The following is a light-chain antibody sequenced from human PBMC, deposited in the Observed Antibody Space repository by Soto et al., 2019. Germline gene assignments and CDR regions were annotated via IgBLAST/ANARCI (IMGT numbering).Light chain of an antibody. CDR3: QQYNSYST. Sequence: DIQMTQSPSTLSASVGDRVTITCRASQGISGRLAWYQQKPGKAPNLLIYDVSNLESGVPSRFSGTGSGTEFTLTINSLQPVDFATYYCQQYNSYSTFGPGTKVEVK. J-gene: IGKJ1*01. CDR2: DVS. V-gene: IGKV1-5*01. CDR1: QGISGR.